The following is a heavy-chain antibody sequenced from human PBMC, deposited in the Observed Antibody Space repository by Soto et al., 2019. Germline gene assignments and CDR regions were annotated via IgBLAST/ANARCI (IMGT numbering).Heavy chain of an antibody. J-gene: IGHJ3*02. CDR3: AREVLGATTGDSHAFDI. CDR1: GGSISSGGYY. Sequence: SETLSLTCTVSGGSISSGGYYWSWIRQHPGKGLEWIGYIYYSGSTYYNPSLKSRVTISVDTSKNQFSLKLSSVTAADTAVYYCAREVLGATTGDSHAFDIWGQGTMVTVSS. D-gene: IGHD1-26*01. V-gene: IGHV4-31*03. CDR2: IYYSGST.